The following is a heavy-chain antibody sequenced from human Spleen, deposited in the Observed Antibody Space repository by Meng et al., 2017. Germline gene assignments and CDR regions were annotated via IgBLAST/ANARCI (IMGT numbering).Heavy chain of an antibody. Sequence: GPLKPWGAGLFKPSETLSLTFVVSGGSFSDYYWSWIRQPPGKGLEWIGEINHSGGTNYNPSLKSRVTISVDMSKNQFSLKLSSVTAADTAVYYCARGLLLAALRNWGQGTLVTVSS. J-gene: IGHJ4*02. CDR3: ARGLLLAALRN. CDR2: INHSGGT. D-gene: IGHD6-6*01. CDR1: GGSFSDYY. V-gene: IGHV4-34*01.